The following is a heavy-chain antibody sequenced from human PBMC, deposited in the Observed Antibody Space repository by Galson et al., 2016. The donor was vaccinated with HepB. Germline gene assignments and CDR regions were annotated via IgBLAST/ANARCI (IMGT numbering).Heavy chain of an antibody. V-gene: IGHV5-51*01. CDR1: GYSFTNYW. D-gene: IGHD3-22*01. CDR3: ARSNDTYYYDSRGYYKYAMDV. Sequence: QSGAEVKKPGQSLKISCKGFGYSFTNYWIGWVRQMPGKGLEWMGIIYPGDSDTPYSPPFQGQVNIPADKSISTAYLQWSSLKASDTAMYYCARSNDTYYYDSRGYYKYAMDVWGQGTTVTVSS. J-gene: IGHJ6*02. CDR2: IYPGDSDT.